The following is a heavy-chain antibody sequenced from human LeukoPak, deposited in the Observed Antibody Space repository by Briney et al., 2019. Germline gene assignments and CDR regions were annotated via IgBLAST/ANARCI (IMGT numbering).Heavy chain of an antibody. J-gene: IGHJ4*02. Sequence: ASVKVSCKASGYTFTGYYMHWVRQAPGQGLEWMGWINPNSGGTNYAQKLQGRVTMTTDTSTSTAYMELRSLRSDDTAVYYCARDYYGSGREFDYWGQGTLVTVSS. CDR2: INPNSGGT. CDR1: GYTFTGYY. V-gene: IGHV1-2*02. CDR3: ARDYYGSGREFDY. D-gene: IGHD3-10*01.